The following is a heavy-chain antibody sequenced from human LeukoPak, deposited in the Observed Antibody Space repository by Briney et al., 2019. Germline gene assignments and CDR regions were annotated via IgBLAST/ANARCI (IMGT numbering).Heavy chain of an antibody. CDR2: ISYDGSNK. D-gene: IGHD5-18*01. CDR1: GFTFSSYA. CDR3: ARDEIGYSYGDIDY. J-gene: IGHJ4*02. Sequence: GGSLRLSCAASGFTFSSYAMHWVRQAPGKGLEWVAVISYDGSNKYYADSVKGRFTISRDNSKNTLYLQMNSLRAEDTAVYYCARDEIGYSYGDIDYWGQGTLVTVSS. V-gene: IGHV3-30-3*01.